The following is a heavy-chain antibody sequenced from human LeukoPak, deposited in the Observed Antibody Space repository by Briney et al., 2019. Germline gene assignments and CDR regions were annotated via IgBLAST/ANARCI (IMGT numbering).Heavy chain of an antibody. D-gene: IGHD5-18*01. Sequence: SETLSLTCTVSGGSISSYYWSWIRQPPGKGLEWIGYIYYSGSTNYNPSLKSRVTISVDTSKNQFSLKLSSVTAADTAVYYCATYGGFIGYSYGSNYFDYWGQGTLVTVSS. J-gene: IGHJ4*02. CDR3: ATYGGFIGYSYGSNYFDY. CDR2: IYYSGST. CDR1: GGSISSYY. V-gene: IGHV4-59*08.